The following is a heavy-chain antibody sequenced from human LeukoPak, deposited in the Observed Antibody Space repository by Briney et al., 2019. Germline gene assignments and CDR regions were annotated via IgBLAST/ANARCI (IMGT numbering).Heavy chain of an antibody. V-gene: IGHV4-39*01. CDR2: IYYSGST. J-gene: IGHJ5*02. D-gene: IGHD2-21*01. CDR3: ARAYCGGDCYLNWFDP. Sequence: PSETLSLTCTVSGGSISSSSYYWGWIRQPPGKGLEWIGSIYYSGSTYYNPPLKSRVTISVDTSKNQFSLKLSSVTAADTAVYYCARAYCGGDCYLNWFDPWGQGTLVTVSS. CDR1: GGSISSSSYY.